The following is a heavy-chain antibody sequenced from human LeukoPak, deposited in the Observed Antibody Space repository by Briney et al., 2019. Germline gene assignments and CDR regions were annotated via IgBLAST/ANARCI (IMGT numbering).Heavy chain of an antibody. CDR1: GFTFDDYA. J-gene: IGHJ4*02. CDR2: ISWNSGSI. CDR3: AKEGSGWYYFDY. Sequence: GGSLRLSCAASGFTFDDYAMHWVRQAPGKGLEWVSGISWNSGSIGYADSVMGRFTISRDNAKNSLYLQMNSLRAEDMALYYCAKEGSGWYYFDYWGQGTLVTVSS. D-gene: IGHD6-19*01. V-gene: IGHV3-9*03.